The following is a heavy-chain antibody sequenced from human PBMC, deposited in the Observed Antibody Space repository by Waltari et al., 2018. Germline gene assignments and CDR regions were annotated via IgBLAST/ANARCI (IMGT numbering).Heavy chain of an antibody. D-gene: IGHD5-18*01. CDR2: ISGSGGST. CDR1: GFTFSSYA. CDR3: AKSRGYSYGYFDY. V-gene: IGHV3-23*01. Sequence: EVQLLESGGGLVQPGGSLRLSCAASGFTFSSYAMSLVRQAPGKGLEWVSAISGSGGSTYYADSVKGRFTISRDNSKNTLYLQMNSLRAEDTAVYYCAKSRGYSYGYFDYWGQGTLVTVSS. J-gene: IGHJ4*02.